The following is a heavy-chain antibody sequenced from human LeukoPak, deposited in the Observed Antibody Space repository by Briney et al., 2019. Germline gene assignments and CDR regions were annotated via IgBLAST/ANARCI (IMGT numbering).Heavy chain of an antibody. J-gene: IGHJ5*02. CDR3: AKKRLRKAAVPFSFGNWSAP. CDR2: IYYSGST. CDR1: GGSISSYY. Sequence: SETLSLTCTVSGGSISSYYWSWIRQPPGKGLEWIGYIYYSGSTNYNPSLKSRVTISVDTSKNQFSLKLSSVTAADTTVYYCAKKRLRKAAVPFSFGNWSAPWGRETLVTVSS. D-gene: IGHD6-13*01. V-gene: IGHV4-59*01.